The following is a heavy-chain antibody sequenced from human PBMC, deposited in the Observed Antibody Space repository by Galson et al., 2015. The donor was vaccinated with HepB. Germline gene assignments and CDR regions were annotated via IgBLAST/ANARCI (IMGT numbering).Heavy chain of an antibody. CDR1: GFTFSSYE. V-gene: IGHV3-48*03. Sequence: SLRLSCAASGFTFSSYEMNWVRQAPGKGLEWLSYISSGGGATYYADSVEGRFTISRDNAKKSLYLQMNSLRAEDTAVYYCARGYGSGTRPFDYWGRGTLVTVSS. CDR3: ARGYGSGTRPFDY. D-gene: IGHD3-10*01. CDR2: ISSGGGAT. J-gene: IGHJ4*02.